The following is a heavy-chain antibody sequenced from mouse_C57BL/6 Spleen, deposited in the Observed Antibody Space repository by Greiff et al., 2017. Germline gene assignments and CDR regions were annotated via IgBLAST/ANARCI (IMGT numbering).Heavy chain of an antibody. CDR1: GYSFTDYE. CDR2: IDPDTGGT. J-gene: IGHJ2*01. Sequence: VQLQQSGAELVRPGASVTLSCKASGYSFTDYEMHWVKQTPVHGLEWIGAIDPDTGGTAYNQKFKGKAILTADKSSSTAYMELRSLTSEDSAVYYCTREELTGPVDYWGQGTTRTVSS. D-gene: IGHD4-1*01. CDR3: TREELTGPVDY. V-gene: IGHV1-15*01.